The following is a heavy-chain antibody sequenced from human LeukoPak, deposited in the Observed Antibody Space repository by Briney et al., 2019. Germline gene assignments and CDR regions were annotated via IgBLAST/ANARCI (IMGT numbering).Heavy chain of an antibody. J-gene: IGHJ6*03. CDR3: ARHDSSGGTVYDSPQKDYYYYMDV. D-gene: IGHD3-22*01. CDR1: GYSFTSYW. Sequence: PGESLKISCKGSGYSFTSYWIGWVRQMPGKGLEWMGIIYPGDSDTRYSPSFQGQVTISADKSISTAYLQWSSLKASDTAMYYCARHDSSGGTVYDSPQKDYYYYMDVWGKGTTVTVSS. V-gene: IGHV5-51*01. CDR2: IYPGDSDT.